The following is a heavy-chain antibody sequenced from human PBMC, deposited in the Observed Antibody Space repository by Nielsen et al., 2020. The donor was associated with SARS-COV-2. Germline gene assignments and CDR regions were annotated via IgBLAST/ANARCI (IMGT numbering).Heavy chain of an antibody. D-gene: IGHD5-24*01. CDR3: AGPLEFDY. V-gene: IGHV3-21*04. J-gene: IGHJ4*02. Sequence: GESLKISCAASGFTFSSYSMNWVRQAPGKGLEWVSSISSSSSYIYYADSVKGRFTISRDNAKNSLYLQMNSLRAEDTALYHCAGPLEFDYWGQGTLVTVSS. CDR1: GFTFSSYS. CDR2: ISSSSSYI.